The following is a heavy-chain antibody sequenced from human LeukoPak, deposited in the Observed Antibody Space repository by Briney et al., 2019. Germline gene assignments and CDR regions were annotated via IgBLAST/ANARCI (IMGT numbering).Heavy chain of an antibody. V-gene: IGHV4-59*01. Sequence: SETLSFNCTGSGGSISSYYWSWIRQPPGQGRKWIGYIYYSGSTNYNPSLKSRVTISGDTSKSQFSLKLSSVAAADTAVYYCGRAVGVDYDSSGYHDYWGQGTLVTVSS. CDR2: IYYSGST. J-gene: IGHJ4*02. D-gene: IGHD3-22*01. CDR1: GGSISSYY. CDR3: GRAVGVDYDSSGYHDY.